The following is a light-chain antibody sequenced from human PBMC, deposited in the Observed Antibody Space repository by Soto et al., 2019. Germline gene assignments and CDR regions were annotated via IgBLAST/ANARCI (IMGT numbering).Light chain of an antibody. V-gene: IGKV3-20*01. CDR1: QSVTNSF. Sequence: EIVMTQSPGTLSLSPGERATLSCRASQSVTNSFLAWYQQKPGQAPRLLIYDTSSRATGIPDRFSGSGSGTDFTLTISRLEPEDFAVYYCQQYVSSPLTFGGGTKVDI. J-gene: IGKJ4*01. CDR2: DTS. CDR3: QQYVSSPLT.